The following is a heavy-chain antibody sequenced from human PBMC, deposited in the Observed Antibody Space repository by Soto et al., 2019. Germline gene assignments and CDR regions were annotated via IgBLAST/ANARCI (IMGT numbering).Heavy chain of an antibody. J-gene: IGHJ5*02. V-gene: IGHV4-39*01. CDR2: IYYSGST. CDR1: GCSISSSSYY. Sequence: SETPSLTCTVSGCSISSSSYYWCWILHPPGKGLEWIGSIYYSGSTYYNPSLKSRVTISVDTSKNQFSLKLSSVTAADTAVYYCARGRAAAGTIYNWFDPCGQGKLVTVYS. D-gene: IGHD6-13*01. CDR3: ARGRAAAGTIYNWFDP.